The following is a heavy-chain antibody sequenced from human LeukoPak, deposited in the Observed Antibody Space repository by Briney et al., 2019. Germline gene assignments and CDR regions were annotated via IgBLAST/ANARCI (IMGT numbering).Heavy chain of an antibody. CDR2: ISAYNGNT. CDR3: ARGAPYTDRAVNYYYYGMDV. Sequence: GASVKVSCKASGYTFTSYGISWVRQAPGQGLEWMGWISAYNGNTNYAQKLQGRVTMTTDTSTSTAYMELRSLRSDDTAVYYCARGAPYTDRAVNYYYYGMDVWGQGTTVTVSS. J-gene: IGHJ6*02. CDR1: GYTFTSYG. V-gene: IGHV1-18*01. D-gene: IGHD3-16*01.